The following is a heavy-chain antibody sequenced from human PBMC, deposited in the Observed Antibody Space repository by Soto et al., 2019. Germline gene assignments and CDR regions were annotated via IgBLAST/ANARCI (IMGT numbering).Heavy chain of an antibody. J-gene: IGHJ4*02. CDR2: ISYDGNNK. CDR1: GFTYSTYT. V-gene: IGHV3-30*14. CDR3: ARGRGSTGYLGREHYFDY. Sequence: GGSLRLSCAASGFTYSTYTMHWVRQAPGKGLEWVAVISYDGNNKFYADSVKGRFTISRDSTRNTLYLHMDSLRAEDTAVYYCARGRGSTGYLGREHYFDYWGQGTLVTVSS. D-gene: IGHD2-2*01.